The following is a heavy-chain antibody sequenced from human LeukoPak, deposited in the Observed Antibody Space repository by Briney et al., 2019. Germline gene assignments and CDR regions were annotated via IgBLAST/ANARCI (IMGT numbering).Heavy chain of an antibody. J-gene: IGHJ6*03. Sequence: GGSLRLSCAASGFTFSSYAMSWFRQAPGKGLEWVSAISGSGGSTYYADSVKGRFTISRDNSKNTLYLQMNSLRAEDTAVYYCAKDNHGYSYGYGYYYYYMDVWGKGTTVTVSS. CDR2: ISGSGGST. CDR1: GFTFSSYA. D-gene: IGHD5-18*01. V-gene: IGHV3-23*01. CDR3: AKDNHGYSYGYGYYYYYMDV.